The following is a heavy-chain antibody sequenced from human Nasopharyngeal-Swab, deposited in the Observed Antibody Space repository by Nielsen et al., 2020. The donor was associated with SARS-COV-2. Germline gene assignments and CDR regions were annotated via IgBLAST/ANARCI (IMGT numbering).Heavy chain of an antibody. Sequence: GESLKISCAGSGYSSSNYWSSWVRQVPGKGLEWMGKVDPSDAYTDYSPSLRGHVTISVDRSISTAYLQWSSLKASDTAMYYCARQYQNYFGSGDYHGAFDIWGQGTMVTVSS. CDR1: GYSSSNYW. D-gene: IGHD3-10*01. J-gene: IGHJ3*02. CDR3: ARQYQNYFGSGDYHGAFDI. CDR2: VDPSDAYT. V-gene: IGHV5-10-1*01.